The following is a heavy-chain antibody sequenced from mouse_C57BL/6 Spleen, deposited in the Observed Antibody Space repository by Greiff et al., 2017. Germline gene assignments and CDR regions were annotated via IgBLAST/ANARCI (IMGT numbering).Heavy chain of an antibody. Sequence: EVKLVESGPELVKPGASVKISCKASGYSFTGYYMNWVKQSPEKSLEWIGEINPSTGGTTYNQKFKAKATLTVDKSSSTAYMQLKSLTSEDSAVYYCARSLYDYDRAWFAYWGQGTLVTVSA. CDR3: ARSLYDYDRAWFAY. V-gene: IGHV1-42*01. D-gene: IGHD2-4*01. J-gene: IGHJ3*01. CDR2: INPSTGGT. CDR1: GYSFTGYY.